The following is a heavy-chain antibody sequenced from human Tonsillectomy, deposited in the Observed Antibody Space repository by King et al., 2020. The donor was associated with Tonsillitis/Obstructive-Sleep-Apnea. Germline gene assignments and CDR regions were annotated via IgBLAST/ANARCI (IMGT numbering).Heavy chain of an antibody. J-gene: IGHJ3*02. CDR2: ISGSGGST. V-gene: IGHV3-23*04. CDR3: AKDPPRGGVTGGRAFEI. CDR1: GFTFSSYA. Sequence: VQLVESGGGLVQPGGSLRPSCAASGFTFSSYAMSWVRQAPGEGLEWVSGISGSGGSTYYADSVKGRFTISRDNSKNTLYLQMNNLRAEDTAVYYCAKDPPRGGVTGGRAFEIWGQGTMVTVSS. D-gene: IGHD3-16*01.